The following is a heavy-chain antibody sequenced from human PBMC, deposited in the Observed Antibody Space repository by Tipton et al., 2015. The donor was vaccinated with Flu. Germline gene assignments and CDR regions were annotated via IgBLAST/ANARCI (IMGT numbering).Heavy chain of an antibody. J-gene: IGHJ4*02. CDR2: IAYTGTT. Sequence: LRLSCTVSGASITSYYWSWVRQPPGKGLEWIGYIAYTGTTDYNPSLKSRLTVSLDTSKNQFSLKLRSVTTADTAVYYCARDPSLGMPDYFDYWGQGTLVTASS. V-gene: IGHV4-59*01. CDR3: ARDPSLGMPDYFDY. D-gene: IGHD2-2*01. CDR1: GASITSYY.